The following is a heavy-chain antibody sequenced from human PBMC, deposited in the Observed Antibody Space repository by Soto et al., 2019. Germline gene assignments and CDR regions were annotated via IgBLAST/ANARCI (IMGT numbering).Heavy chain of an antibody. CDR1: GGSISSHY. Sequence: LCGGSISSHYWSWIRQPPGKGLEWIGYIYYSGSTNYNPSLKSRVSISVDTSRNQFSLKLTSVTVADTAVYYCARDNESSDWGPRGGWFDPWGQGTLVTVSS. CDR3: ARDNESSDWGPRGGWFDP. J-gene: IGHJ5*02. D-gene: IGHD3-22*01. CDR2: IYYSGST. V-gene: IGHV4-59*11.